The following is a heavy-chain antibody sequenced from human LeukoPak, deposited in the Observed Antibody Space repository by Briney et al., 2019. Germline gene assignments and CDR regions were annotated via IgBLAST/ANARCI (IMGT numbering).Heavy chain of an antibody. CDR1: GFTFSSYA. Sequence: GGSLRLSCAASGFTFSSYAMSWVRQAPGKGLEWVSAISGSGGSTYYADSVKGRFTISRDNSKNTLYLQMNSLRAEDTAVYYCAKDFFYGSGSYYFDYWGQGTLVTVSS. J-gene: IGHJ4*02. CDR2: ISGSGGST. D-gene: IGHD3-10*01. V-gene: IGHV3-23*01. CDR3: AKDFFYGSGSYYFDY.